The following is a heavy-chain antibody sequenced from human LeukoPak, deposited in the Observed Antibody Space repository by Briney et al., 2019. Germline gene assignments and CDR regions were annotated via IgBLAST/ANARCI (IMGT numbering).Heavy chain of an antibody. D-gene: IGHD6-6*01. CDR2: INSDGSEG. CDR1: GFTFSGFW. CDR3: ARDLRYSSSSQTSYGMDV. V-gene: IGHV3-7*01. Sequence: GGSLRLSSAVSGFTFSGFWMSWSRQAPGKGLEWVASINSDGSEGYYADVVKGRFTISRDNAKNSLYLQINSLRAEDTAVYYCARDLRYSSSSQTSYGMDVWGQGTTVTVSS. J-gene: IGHJ6*02.